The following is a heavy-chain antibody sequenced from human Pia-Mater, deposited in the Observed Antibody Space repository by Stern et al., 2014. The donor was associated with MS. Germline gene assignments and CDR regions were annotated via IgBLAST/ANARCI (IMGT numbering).Heavy chain of an antibody. CDR2: IIPIFGTA. V-gene: IGHV1-69*01. D-gene: IGHD3-9*01. Sequence: VQLEESGAEVKKPGSSVKVSCKASGGTFNVYAINWLRQATGQGLEWMGGIIPIFGTANYAQKFQGRVTITADESTRTSSMQLSSLRYDDTAVYYCARDGRHTDNYGLDVWGQGTTVTVSS. CDR1: GGTFNVYA. CDR3: ARDGRHTDNYGLDV. J-gene: IGHJ6*02.